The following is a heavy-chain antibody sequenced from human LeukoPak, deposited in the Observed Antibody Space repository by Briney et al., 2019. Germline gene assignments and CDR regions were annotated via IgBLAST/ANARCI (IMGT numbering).Heavy chain of an antibody. J-gene: IGHJ6*02. CDR3: TRVALGIPYYYPIDV. CDR1: GYTLTNYD. Sequence: RASVKVSCKASGYTLTNYDMSWVRQAPGQGLEWMGWISAYNDNTKYAQKLQGRVNMTTDTSTRTAYMVLMSLSSDDTAVYYCTRVALGIPYYYPIDVCGQATTVTVSS. CDR2: ISAYNDNT. V-gene: IGHV1-18*01.